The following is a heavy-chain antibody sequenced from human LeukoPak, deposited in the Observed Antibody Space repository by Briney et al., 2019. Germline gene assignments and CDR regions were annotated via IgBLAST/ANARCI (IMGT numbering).Heavy chain of an antibody. J-gene: IGHJ4*02. CDR3: ARDRGDIVVVPAARGRGPFDY. CDR1: GGTFSSYA. CDR2: IIPIFGTA. D-gene: IGHD2-2*01. V-gene: IGHV1-69*13. Sequence: GASVKVSCKASGGTFSSYAISWVRQAPGQGLEWMGGIIPIFGTANYAQKFQGRVTITADESTSTAYMELSSLRSEDTAVYYCARDRGDIVVVPAARGRGPFDYWGQGTLVTVSS.